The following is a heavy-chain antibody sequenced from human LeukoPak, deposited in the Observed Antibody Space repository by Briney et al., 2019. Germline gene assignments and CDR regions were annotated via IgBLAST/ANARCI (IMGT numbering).Heavy chain of an antibody. CDR2: ITSSSSTI. J-gene: IGHJ3*02. V-gene: IGHV3-48*02. D-gene: IGHD3-22*01. CDR1: GFTFSSYW. Sequence: GGSLRLSCAASGFTFSSYWMTWVRQAPGKGLEWVSYITSSSSTIYYADSVRGRFTISRDNAKNSLYLQMNSLRDEDTAVYYCARVDWMIGAVDIWGQGTMVTVSS. CDR3: ARVDWMIGAVDI.